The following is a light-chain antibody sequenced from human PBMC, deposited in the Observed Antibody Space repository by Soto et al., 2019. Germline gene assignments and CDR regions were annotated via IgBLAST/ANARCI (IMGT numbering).Light chain of an antibody. CDR2: DAS. CDR3: QQLKTYPFT. V-gene: IGKV1-13*02. Sequence: AIQLTQSPSSLSASVGDRVSITCRASQGNSSALAWYKHKPGKAPKILIYDASSLQSGVPSTFSGSESGTECTLTISSLQPEDFATYYCQQLKTYPFTFGQGTRLEIK. CDR1: QGNSSA. J-gene: IGKJ5*01.